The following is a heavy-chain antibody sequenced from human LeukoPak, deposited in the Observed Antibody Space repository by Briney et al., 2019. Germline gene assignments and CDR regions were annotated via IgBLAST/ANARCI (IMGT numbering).Heavy chain of an antibody. CDR3: ARGDRNHGGYYFDY. J-gene: IGHJ4*02. CDR2: INHSGST. D-gene: IGHD1-14*01. CDR1: GGSFSGYY. V-gene: IGHV4-34*01. Sequence: SETLSLTCAVYGGSFSGYYWSWIRQPPGKGLEWIGEINHSGSTTYNPSLKSRVTISVDTSKNQFFLELSFVTAADTAVYYCARGDRNHGGYYFDYWGQGTLVTVSS.